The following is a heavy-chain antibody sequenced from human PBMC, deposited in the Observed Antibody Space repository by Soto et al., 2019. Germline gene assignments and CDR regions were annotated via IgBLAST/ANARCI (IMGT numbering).Heavy chain of an antibody. CDR2: LNPNGGAT. Sequence: ASVKVSCKTSGYTFGHYYTHWVRQAPGQGLEWLGWLNPNGGATNYAQKVQGRVTMTHDASISTVHMELSSLTPDDTAVYYCARFNVVRMVSAGLDFWGLGTLVTVSS. D-gene: IGHD2-21*01. V-gene: IGHV1-2*02. CDR3: ARFNVVRMVSAGLDF. J-gene: IGHJ1*01. CDR1: GYTFGHYY.